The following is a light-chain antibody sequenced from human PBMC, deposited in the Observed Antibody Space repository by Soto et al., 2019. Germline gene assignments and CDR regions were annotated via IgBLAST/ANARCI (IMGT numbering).Light chain of an antibody. J-gene: IGKJ1*01. CDR1: QGIGND. CDR2: ATS. V-gene: IGKV1-17*01. Sequence: DIQMTQSPSSLSAPVGDRVTITCRASQGIGNDLDWYQQKPGKTPKRLIYATSSLQSGVPSRFSGSGSGTEFTLTISSLQPEDFATYYCLQHNNFPPTFGQGTKV. CDR3: LQHNNFPPT.